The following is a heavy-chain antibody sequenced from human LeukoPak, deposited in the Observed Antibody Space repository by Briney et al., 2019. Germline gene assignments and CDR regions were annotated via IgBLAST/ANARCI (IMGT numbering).Heavy chain of an antibody. CDR3: ARDYYGDRYYFDY. D-gene: IGHD4-17*01. V-gene: IGHV3-74*01. CDR2: INSDGSST. Sequence: AGGSLRLSCAAFGFTFSSYWMHWVRQAPGKGLVWVSRINSDGSSTSYADSVRGRFTISRDNAKNTLYLQMNSLRAEDTAVYYCARDYYGDRYYFDYWGQGTLVTVSS. J-gene: IGHJ4*02. CDR1: GFTFSSYW.